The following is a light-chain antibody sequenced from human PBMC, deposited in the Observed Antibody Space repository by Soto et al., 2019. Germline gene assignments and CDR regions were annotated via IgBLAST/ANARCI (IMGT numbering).Light chain of an antibody. V-gene: IGKV3-20*01. CDR2: RAS. CDR1: QSVSSSY. J-gene: IGKJ1*01. Sequence: EIVLTQSPGTLSLSPGERATLSCRASQSVSSSYLAWYQHKPGQAPRLLIYRASNRAAGIPDRFSGSGSGTDFALTISRLEPEDFAVYYCHQSGTFGQGTKVDIK. CDR3: HQSGT.